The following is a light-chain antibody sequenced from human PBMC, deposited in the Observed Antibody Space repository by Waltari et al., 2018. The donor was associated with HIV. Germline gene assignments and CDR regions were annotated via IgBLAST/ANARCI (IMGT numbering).Light chain of an antibody. Sequence: DIQLTQSPSFLSASVGDRVTITCRASPGINSCVAWYQQKPGTAPNLLIYGASTLQGGVPSRFSGSGSGTEFTLTISSLQPEDFATYYCQQINSYPYTFGQGTKLEIK. CDR1: PGINSC. CDR2: GAS. J-gene: IGKJ2*01. V-gene: IGKV1-9*01. CDR3: QQINSYPYT.